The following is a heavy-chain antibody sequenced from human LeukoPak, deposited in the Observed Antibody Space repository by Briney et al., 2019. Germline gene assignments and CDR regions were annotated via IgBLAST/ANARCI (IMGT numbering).Heavy chain of an antibody. D-gene: IGHD3-9*01. Sequence: GASVKVSCKASGYTFTSYYMRWVRQAPGQGLEWMGIINPSGGSTSYAQKFQGRVTMTRDMSTSTVYMELSSLRSEDTAVYYCARGDILTGFIHWGQGTLVTVSS. CDR3: ARGDILTGFIH. V-gene: IGHV1-46*01. CDR1: GYTFTSYY. J-gene: IGHJ4*02. CDR2: INPSGGST.